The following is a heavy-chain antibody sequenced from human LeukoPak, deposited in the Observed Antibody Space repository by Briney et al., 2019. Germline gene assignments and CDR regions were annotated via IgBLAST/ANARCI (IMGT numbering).Heavy chain of an antibody. V-gene: IGHV3-66*01. CDR3: AIARRDCSGGSCYSYYFDF. CDR1: GFTVSSNY. J-gene: IGHJ4*02. D-gene: IGHD2-15*01. CDR2: IYSGGST. Sequence: GGSLRLSCAACGFTVSSNYMSWVRQAPGKGLEWVSVIYSGGSTYYADSVKGRFTISRDNSKNTLYLQMNSLRAEDMAVYYCAIARRDCSGGSCYSYYFDFWGQGTLVTVSS.